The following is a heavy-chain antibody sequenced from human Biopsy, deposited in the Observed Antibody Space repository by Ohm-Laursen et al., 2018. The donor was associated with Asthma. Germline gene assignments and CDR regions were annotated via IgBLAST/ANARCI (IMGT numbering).Heavy chain of an antibody. J-gene: IGHJ6*02. CDR1: GYTFNSAG. CDR2: ISVYDGNT. V-gene: IGHV1-18*01. D-gene: IGHD3-10*01. CDR3: ARAVDYSHYYGIDV. Sequence: ASVKVSCKTSGYTFNSAGITWVRQAPGQGLEWMGWISVYDGNTKVAQRLQDRVTMITDTSTSTAYMELRSLRSDDTAVYFCARAVDYSHYYGIDVWGQGTTVTVS.